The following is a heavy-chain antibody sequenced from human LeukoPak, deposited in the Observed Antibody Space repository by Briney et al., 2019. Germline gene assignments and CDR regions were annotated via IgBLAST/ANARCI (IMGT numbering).Heavy chain of an antibody. Sequence: PGGSLRLSCAASGFTFSSYSMNWVRQAPGKGLEWVSSISSSSSYIYYADSVKGRFTISRDNAKNSLYLQMNSLRAEDTAVYYCARDPGYSSGWYFYWGQGTLVTVSS. CDR2: ISSSSSYI. CDR1: GFTFSSYS. J-gene: IGHJ4*02. V-gene: IGHV3-21*01. CDR3: ARDPGYSSGWYFY. D-gene: IGHD6-19*01.